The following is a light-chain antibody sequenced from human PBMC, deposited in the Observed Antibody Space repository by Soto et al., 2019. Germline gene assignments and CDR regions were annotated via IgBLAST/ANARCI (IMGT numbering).Light chain of an antibody. CDR2: GNS. V-gene: IGLV1-40*01. CDR1: ISNIGAGYD. CDR3: QSYDSSLSVV. J-gene: IGLJ2*01. Sequence: QSVLTQPPSVSGAPGQRVTISCTGSISNIGAGYDVHWYQQLPGTAPKLLIYGNSNRPSGVPDRFSGSKSGTSASLAITGLQAEDEADYYCQSYDSSLSVVFVGGTKLTVL.